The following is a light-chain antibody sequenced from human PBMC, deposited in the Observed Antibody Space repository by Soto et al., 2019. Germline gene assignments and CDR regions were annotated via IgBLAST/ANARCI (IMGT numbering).Light chain of an antibody. CDR3: QQSFSIPFT. Sequence: DIQMTQSPSSLSATVGDIVTITCRASQTIGKYLNWYQQQPGKVPKLLIYDASYLQSGVPSRFSCSESGTECTLNISELRPEDLATYYCQQSFSIPFTFGPGTKVDIK. V-gene: IGKV1-39*01. CDR2: DAS. J-gene: IGKJ3*01. CDR1: QTIGKY.